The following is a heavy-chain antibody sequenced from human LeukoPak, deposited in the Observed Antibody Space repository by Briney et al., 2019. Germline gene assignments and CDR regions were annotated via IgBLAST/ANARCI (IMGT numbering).Heavy chain of an antibody. J-gene: IGHJ4*02. V-gene: IGHV3-21*01. CDR1: GFTFDTYT. CDR2: ISSGGTYI. CDR3: ARDRPTGRSRGVVVQ. Sequence: GGSLRLSCASSGFTFDTYTMTWVRPAPGKGLEWVSSISSGGTYIYYAESVRGRSTIARDNTKNFLYLQLSTLRVEDTAVYYCARDRPTGRSRGVVVQWGQGTLVTVSS. D-gene: IGHD2-15*01.